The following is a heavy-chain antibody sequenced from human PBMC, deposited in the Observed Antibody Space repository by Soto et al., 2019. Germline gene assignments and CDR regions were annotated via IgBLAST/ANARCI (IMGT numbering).Heavy chain of an antibody. J-gene: IGHJ4*02. CDR2: TYYRSKWYN. CDR3: ERESVRQQLAYYLDY. V-gene: IGHV6-1*01. D-gene: IGHD6-13*01. Sequence: QVQLQQSGPGLVKPSQTLSLTCAISGDSVSSNSAAWNWIRQSPSRGLEWLGRTYYRSKWYNGCAGSVKSLITINPDTYQNQCSLQRNSVTPEDTAVYYCERESVRQQLAYYLDYWGQGTLVTVSS. CDR1: GDSVSSNSAA.